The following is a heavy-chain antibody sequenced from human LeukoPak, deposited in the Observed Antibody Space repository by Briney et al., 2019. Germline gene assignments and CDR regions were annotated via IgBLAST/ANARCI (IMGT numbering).Heavy chain of an antibody. CDR3: ARAPEPYYDILTGYGTL. D-gene: IGHD3-9*01. Sequence: PGGSLRLSCAVSGFTFSSYSMNWVRQAPGKGLEWVSSISSSSSYIYYADSVKGRFTIPRDNAKNSLYLQMNSLRAEDTAVYYCARAPEPYYDILTGYGTLWGKGTTVTVSS. V-gene: IGHV3-21*01. CDR1: GFTFSSYS. J-gene: IGHJ6*04. CDR2: ISSSSSYI.